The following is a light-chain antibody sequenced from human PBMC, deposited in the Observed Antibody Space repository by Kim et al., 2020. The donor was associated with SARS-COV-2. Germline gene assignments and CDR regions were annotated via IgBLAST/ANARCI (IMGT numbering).Light chain of an antibody. CDR3: QSGDNTGVV. CDR2: KDT. J-gene: IGLJ3*02. Sequence: SYELTQPPSVSVSPGQTAKITCSGDALPKQYSYWYQQRPGQAPILVMYKDTERPSGIPERFSGSSSGTTVTLTISGVQAEDEADYYCQSGDNTGVVFGGGTKVTV. CDR1: ALPKQY. V-gene: IGLV3-25*03.